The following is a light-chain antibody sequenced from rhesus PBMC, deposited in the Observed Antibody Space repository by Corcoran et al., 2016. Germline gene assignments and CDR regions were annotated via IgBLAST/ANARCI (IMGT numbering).Light chain of an antibody. CDR3: LQYSSRPFT. J-gene: IGKJ3*01. V-gene: IGKV1-22*01. CDR1: QSNRSG. CDR2: NAS. Sequence: DIQMTQSPSSLSASVGDTVTITCRASQSNRSGLAWYQQKPGKAPNLLLYNASSLQSGIPSRFSGSGSGTVFTLTITILQSEGFATSYCLQYSSRPFTFGPGTKLDIK.